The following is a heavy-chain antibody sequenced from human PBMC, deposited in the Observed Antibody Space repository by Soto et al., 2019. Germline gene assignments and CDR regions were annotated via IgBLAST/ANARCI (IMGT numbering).Heavy chain of an antibody. D-gene: IGHD3-10*01. V-gene: IGHV3-74*01. Sequence: PGGSLRLSCAASGFTFSSYWMHWVRQAPGKGLVWVSRINSDGSSTSYADSVKGRFTISRDTSKNTLYLEMNSLRAEDTAMYHCEKKKGGKHLWLVRGGQEPLFPVS. CDR1: GFTFSSYW. CDR2: INSDGSST. CDR3: EKKKGGKHLWLVR. J-gene: IGHJ4*02.